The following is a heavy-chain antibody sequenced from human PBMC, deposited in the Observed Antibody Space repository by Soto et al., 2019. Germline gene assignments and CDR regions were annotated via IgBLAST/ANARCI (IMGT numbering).Heavy chain of an antibody. D-gene: IGHD1-7*01. Sequence: GGSLTLSCAASGFTFSSYWMHWVRQAPGKGLVWVSRINSDGSSTNYSDSVKGRFTTSRDNAKNTLYLQMNSLRAEDTAVYYCVRGGNWNYRDYYYGMDVWGQGTTVTVSS. V-gene: IGHV3-74*01. CDR1: GFTFSSYW. J-gene: IGHJ6*02. CDR2: INSDGSST. CDR3: VRGGNWNYRDYYYGMDV.